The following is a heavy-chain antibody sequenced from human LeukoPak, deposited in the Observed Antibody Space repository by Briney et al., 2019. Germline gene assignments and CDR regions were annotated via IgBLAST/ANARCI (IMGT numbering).Heavy chain of an antibody. J-gene: IGHJ4*02. D-gene: IGHD6-19*01. CDR2: INWNGGST. V-gene: IGHV3-20*04. Sequence: SGGSLRLSCAASGFTFGDYGMSWVRQAPGKGLEWVSGINWNGGSTGYADSVKGRFTISRDNSKNTLYVQMNSLRAEDTALYYCAKDGVEQWLAYYFDYWGQGALVTVSS. CDR1: GFTFGDYG. CDR3: AKDGVEQWLAYYFDY.